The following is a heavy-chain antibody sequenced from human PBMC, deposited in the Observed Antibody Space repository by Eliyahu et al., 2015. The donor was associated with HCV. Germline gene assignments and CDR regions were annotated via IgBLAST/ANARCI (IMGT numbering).Heavy chain of an antibody. CDR3: ARGAYDFWSGYENWFDP. D-gene: IGHD3-3*01. Sequence: HVQLQESGPGLVQPSQTLSLXCTVSGGSXXSGSYYWSWIRQPAGKGLEGIGRIYTSGSTKYNPSLKSRVTISVDTSKNQLSLKLSSVTAADTAVYYCARGAYDFWSGYENWFDPWGQGTLVTVSS. CDR2: IYTSGST. V-gene: IGHV4-61*02. CDR1: GGSXXSGSYY. J-gene: IGHJ5*02.